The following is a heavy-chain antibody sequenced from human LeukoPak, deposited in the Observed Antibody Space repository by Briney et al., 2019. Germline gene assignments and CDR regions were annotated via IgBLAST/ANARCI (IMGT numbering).Heavy chain of an antibody. D-gene: IGHD2-21*01. CDR2: INPNTGDT. Sequence: ASVRVSCKASGYTFTGYYMHWVRQAPGQGLEWMGWINPNTGDTNYAQKFQGRVTMTRDTSITTVYMEISRLTSDDTALFYCAVAPGDYWGEGTVVTVS. CDR3: AVAPGDY. J-gene: IGHJ4*02. V-gene: IGHV1-2*02. CDR1: GYTFTGYY.